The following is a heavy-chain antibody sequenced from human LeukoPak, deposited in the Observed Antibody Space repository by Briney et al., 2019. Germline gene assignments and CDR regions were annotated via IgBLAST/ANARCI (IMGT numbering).Heavy chain of an antibody. J-gene: IGHJ4*02. CDR3: ARGGPYDILTGSLDY. CDR2: INPNSGGT. V-gene: IGHV1-2*02. Sequence: GASVKVSCKASGYTFTGYYMHWVRQAPGQWLEWMGWINPNSGGTNYAQKFQGRVTMTRDTSISTAYMELSRLRSDDTAVYYCARGGPYDILTGSLDYWNQGTLVTVSS. CDR1: GYTFTGYY. D-gene: IGHD3-9*01.